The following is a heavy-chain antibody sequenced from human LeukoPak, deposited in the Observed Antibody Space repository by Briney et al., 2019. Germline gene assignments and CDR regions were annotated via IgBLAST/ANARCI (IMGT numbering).Heavy chain of an antibody. CDR2: ISYDGSNK. Sequence: GGSLRLSCAASGFTFSSYAMHWVRQAPGKGLEWVAVISYDGSNKYYADSVKGRFTISRDNSKNTLYLQMNSLRAEDTAVYYCARDMRGYCSGGSCRYSALDYWGQGALVTVSS. CDR3: ARDMRGYCSGGSCRYSALDY. J-gene: IGHJ4*02. D-gene: IGHD2-15*01. V-gene: IGHV3-30-3*01. CDR1: GFTFSSYA.